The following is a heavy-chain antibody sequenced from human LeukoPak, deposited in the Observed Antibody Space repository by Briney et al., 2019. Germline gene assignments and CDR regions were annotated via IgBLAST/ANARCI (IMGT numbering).Heavy chain of an antibody. V-gene: IGHV3-15*01. J-gene: IGHJ4*02. CDR2: IKIKAHGETT. CDR3: SAGVGKSDLDF. Sequence: GGSLRLSLVASGFTFRNCRMGWVRQASGEGVEGVGRIKIKAHGETTDYTAPVKGRFTISRDDSKNTLYLQMNSLKTEDIAVYHCSAGVGKSDLDFWGQGTLVTVSS. CDR1: GFTFRNCR.